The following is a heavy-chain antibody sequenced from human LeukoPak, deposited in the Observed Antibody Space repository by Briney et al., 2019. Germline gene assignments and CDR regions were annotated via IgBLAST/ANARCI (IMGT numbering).Heavy chain of an antibody. CDR3: TRGGYCSGGRCYGSCDI. Sequence: GGSLRLSCTASGFTCRSYEINWVRQAPGKGLEWVSYISSSSNTIYYADSVKGRFTISRDNAKNSLYLHMNSLRAEDTAVYYCTRGGYCSGGRCYGSCDIWGQGTMVTVSS. CDR1: GFTCRSYE. V-gene: IGHV3-48*03. CDR2: ISSSSNTI. J-gene: IGHJ3*02. D-gene: IGHD2-15*01.